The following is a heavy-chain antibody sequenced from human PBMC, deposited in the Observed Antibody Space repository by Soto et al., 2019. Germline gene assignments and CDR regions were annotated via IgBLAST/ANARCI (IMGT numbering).Heavy chain of an antibody. V-gene: IGHV1-69*02. J-gene: IGHJ4*02. CDR2: INPIVSMS. D-gene: IGHD3-10*01. Sequence: QVQLVQSGTEVKKPGSSVKVSCKASGDTFSFYTINWVRQAPGLGLEWVGRINPIVSMSNYAQKFQGRVSMTADESTSTAYMELGSLRSDDTAMYFCAASYGSGYRAFDYWGQGALVIVSS. CDR3: AASYGSGYRAFDY. CDR1: GDTFSFYT.